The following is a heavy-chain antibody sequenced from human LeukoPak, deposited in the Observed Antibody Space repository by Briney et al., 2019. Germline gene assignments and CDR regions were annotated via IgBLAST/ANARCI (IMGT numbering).Heavy chain of an antibody. CDR2: ISSGSTYI. D-gene: IGHD1-26*01. CDR1: EFTFSTYS. Sequence: GGSLRLSCAASEFTFSTYSMNWVRQAPGKGLEWVSSISSGSTYIYYADSVKGRFTISRDNAKKSLYLQMNSLRAEDTAVYYCARGVNSGYFDYCGQGTLVTVSS. V-gene: IGHV3-21*04. J-gene: IGHJ4*02. CDR3: ARGVNSGYFDY.